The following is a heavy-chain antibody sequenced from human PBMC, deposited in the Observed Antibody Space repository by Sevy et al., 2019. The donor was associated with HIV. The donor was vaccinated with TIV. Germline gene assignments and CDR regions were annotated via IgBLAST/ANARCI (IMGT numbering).Heavy chain of an antibody. D-gene: IGHD3-22*01. CDR1: GKKVTQLA. J-gene: IGHJ4*02. CDR2: FDPEDGET. CDR3: TTTKDYYESSGSPFDD. V-gene: IGHV1-24*01. Sequence: ASVNVSCKVSGKKVTQLAMHWVRQAPGKGLEWMATFDPEDGETFYAQNFQGRVTMTEDTSRDTAYMELSSLRSEDAAVYYCTTTKDYYESSGSPFDDWGQGTLVTVSS.